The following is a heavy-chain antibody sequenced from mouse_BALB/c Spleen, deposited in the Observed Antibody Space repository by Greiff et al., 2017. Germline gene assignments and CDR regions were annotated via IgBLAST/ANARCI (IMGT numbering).Heavy chain of an antibody. CDR1: GYAFTNYL. J-gene: IGHJ3*01. CDR3: ARSGYGYDVPWFAY. Sequence: VQLQQSGAELVRPGTSVKVSCKASGYAFTNYLIEWVKQRPGQGLEWIGVINPGSGGTNYNEKFKGKATLTADKSSSTAYMQLSSLTSDDSAVYFCARSGYGYDVPWFAYWGQGTLVTVSA. V-gene: IGHV1-54*01. CDR2: INPGSGGT. D-gene: IGHD2-2*01.